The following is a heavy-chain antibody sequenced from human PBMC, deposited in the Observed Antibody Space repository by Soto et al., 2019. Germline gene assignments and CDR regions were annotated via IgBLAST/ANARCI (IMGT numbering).Heavy chain of an antibody. Sequence: QVQLEQSGAEVQKPESSVKVSCKASGGTLSDHGVAWLRQAPGQGLEWMGGTIPVFNTAKYAQKFQGRVTVTADKFTNIAYMELSSLRSEDTAFYFCARGVYGSGNYYTGPSAFDIWGQGTMVIVSS. D-gene: IGHD3-10*01. CDR3: ARGVYGSGNYYTGPSAFDI. V-gene: IGHV1-69*06. CDR1: GGTLSDHG. CDR2: TIPVFNTA. J-gene: IGHJ3*02.